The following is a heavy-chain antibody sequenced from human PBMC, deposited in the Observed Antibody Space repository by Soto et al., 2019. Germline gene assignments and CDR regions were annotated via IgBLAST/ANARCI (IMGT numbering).Heavy chain of an antibody. CDR1: GDSVSSDSAA. D-gene: IGHD6-19*01. CDR3: VRSRVFIAVAGMATYYYYYGMDV. J-gene: IGHJ6*02. V-gene: IGHV6-1*01. CDR2: TYYRSKWYN. Sequence: PXQTLSLTCAISGDSVSSDSAAWNCIRQSPSRGLEWLGRTYYRSKWYNDYAVSVNGRITINPDTSKNHFSLQLNSVTPEDTAVYYCVRSRVFIAVAGMATYYYYYGMDVWGRGTTVTVSS.